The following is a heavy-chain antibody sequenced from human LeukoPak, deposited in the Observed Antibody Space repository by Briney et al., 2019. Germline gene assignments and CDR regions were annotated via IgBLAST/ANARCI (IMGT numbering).Heavy chain of an antibody. D-gene: IGHD7-27*01. V-gene: IGHV4-59*01. CDR2: FYYSGST. CDR3: ATTFELGNNWFDP. J-gene: IGHJ5*02. Sequence: SETLSLTCTVSGGSIRNYYWSWIRQPPGKGLEWIGYFYYSGSTNYNPSLKSRVTISVDTSKNQFSLKLSSVTAADTAVYYCATTFELGNNWFDPWGQGTLVTVSS. CDR1: GGSIRNYY.